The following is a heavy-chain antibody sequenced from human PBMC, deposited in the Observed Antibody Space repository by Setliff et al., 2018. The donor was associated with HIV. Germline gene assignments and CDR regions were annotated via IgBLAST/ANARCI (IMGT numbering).Heavy chain of an antibody. CDR1: GGSIIGRY. CDR3: ARNSVSGVVTADNNWFDP. Sequence: SETLSLTCTVSGGSIIGRYWSWIRQPAGKGLEWIGRIYPTGSANYNPSLKSRAIISVDTSKNQFSLKLNSETAADTAVYYCARNSVSGVVTADNNWFDPWGQGTLVTVSS. V-gene: IGHV4-4*07. J-gene: IGHJ5*02. D-gene: IGHD2-21*02. CDR2: IYPTGSA.